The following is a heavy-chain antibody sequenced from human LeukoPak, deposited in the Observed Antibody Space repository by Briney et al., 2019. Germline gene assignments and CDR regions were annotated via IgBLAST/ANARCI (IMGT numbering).Heavy chain of an antibody. J-gene: IGHJ4*02. V-gene: IGHV4-34*01. CDR3: ARSNSSSWPFDY. CDR2: INHSEST. D-gene: IGHD6-13*01. Sequence: SETLSLTCAVYGGSFSGYYWSWIRQPPGKGLEWIGEINHSESTNYNPSLKSRVTISVDTSKNQFSLKLSSVTAADTAVYYCARSNSSSWPFDYWGQGTLVTVSS. CDR1: GGSFSGYY.